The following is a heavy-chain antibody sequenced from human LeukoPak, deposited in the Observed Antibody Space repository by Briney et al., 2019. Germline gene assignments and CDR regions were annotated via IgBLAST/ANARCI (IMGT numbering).Heavy chain of an antibody. CDR2: ISSSGNTI. CDR1: GFTFSSYS. D-gene: IGHD5-18*01. Sequence: GGSLRLSCAASGFTFSSYSMNWVRQAPGKGLEWVSYISSSGNTIDYADSVKGRFAISRDNAKNSLYLQMVSLRAEDTAVYYCARLRGYSYGYGDYWGQGTLVTVSS. CDR3: ARLRGYSYGYGDY. V-gene: IGHV3-48*04. J-gene: IGHJ4*02.